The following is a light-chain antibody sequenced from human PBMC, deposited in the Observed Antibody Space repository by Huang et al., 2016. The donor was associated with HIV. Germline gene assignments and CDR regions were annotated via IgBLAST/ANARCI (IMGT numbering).Light chain of an antibody. J-gene: IGKJ4*01. V-gene: IGKV3-11*01. Sequence: EILLTQSPATLSLSPGERATLSCRASQSVSNNLAWYQQRPGQAPRLLISDASNRATGIPARFSGSGSGTDFTLTISGLEPEDFAVYYCQQRSNWPPLTFGGGTRVEI. CDR1: QSVSNN. CDR3: QQRSNWPPLT. CDR2: DAS.